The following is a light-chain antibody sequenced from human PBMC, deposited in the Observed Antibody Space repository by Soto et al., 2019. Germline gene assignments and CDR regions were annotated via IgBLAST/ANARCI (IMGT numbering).Light chain of an antibody. CDR3: QQFNSYPLT. Sequence: AIPLTQSPSSLSASVGDRVTITCRASQGISSALAWYQQKPGKAPNLLIYHASSLESGVPSRFSGSGSGTDFTLTISSLQPEDFATYYCQQFNSYPLTFGGGTKVEIK. J-gene: IGKJ4*01. CDR2: HAS. CDR1: QGISSA. V-gene: IGKV1-13*02.